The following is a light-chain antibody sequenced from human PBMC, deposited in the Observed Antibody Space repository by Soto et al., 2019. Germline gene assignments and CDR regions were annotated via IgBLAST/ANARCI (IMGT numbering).Light chain of an antibody. V-gene: IGLV2-14*01. CDR1: SSDVGGYNY. CDR3: SSYTSSSTFEV. CDR2: EVS. Sequence: QSALTQPASVSGSPGQSITISCTGTSSDVGGYNYVSWYQQHPGKAPKLMIYEVSNRPSGVSNRFSGSKSGNTASLTISGLQAEDEADYYCSSYTSSSTFEVFGTGTKV. J-gene: IGLJ1*01.